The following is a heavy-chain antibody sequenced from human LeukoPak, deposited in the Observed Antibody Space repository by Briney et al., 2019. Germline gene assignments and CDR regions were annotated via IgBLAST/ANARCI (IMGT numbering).Heavy chain of an antibody. Sequence: SETLSLTCTVSGGSISSYYWSWIRQPPGKGLEWIGYIYYSGSTNYNPSLKSRVTISVDTSKNQFSLKLSSVTAADTAVYYCAKRHYGSGSYRNAFDIWGQGTMVTVSS. J-gene: IGHJ3*02. V-gene: IGHV4-59*12. D-gene: IGHD3-10*01. CDR3: AKRHYGSGSYRNAFDI. CDR2: IYYSGST. CDR1: GGSISSYY.